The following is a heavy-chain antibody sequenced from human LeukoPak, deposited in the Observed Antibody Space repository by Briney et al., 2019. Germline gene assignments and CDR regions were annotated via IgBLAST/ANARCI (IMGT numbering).Heavy chain of an antibody. V-gene: IGHV4-59*01. Sequence: SETLSLTCSVSGASISSYYWSWIRQPPGKGLEWIGDIYYSGIIKYTPSLKSRVTMSVDTSKNQFSLKLSSVTAADTAIYYCARENPSGYYNRPIDYWGQGTLVTVSS. CDR1: GASISSYY. J-gene: IGHJ4*02. D-gene: IGHD3-22*01. CDR3: ARENPSGYYNRPIDY. CDR2: IYYSGII.